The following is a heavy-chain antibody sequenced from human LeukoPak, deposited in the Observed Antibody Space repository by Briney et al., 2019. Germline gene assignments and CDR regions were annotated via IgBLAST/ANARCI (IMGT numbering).Heavy chain of an antibody. Sequence: GGSLRLSCAASGFTFSSYSMNWVRQAPGKGLEWVSYISSSSSTIYYADSVKGRFTISRDNAKNSLYLQMNSLRAADTAVYYCARVVTMVRGVKLGNWFDPWGQGTLVTVSS. D-gene: IGHD3-10*01. J-gene: IGHJ5*02. V-gene: IGHV3-48*01. CDR3: ARVVTMVRGVKLGNWFDP. CDR1: GFTFSSYS. CDR2: ISSSSSTI.